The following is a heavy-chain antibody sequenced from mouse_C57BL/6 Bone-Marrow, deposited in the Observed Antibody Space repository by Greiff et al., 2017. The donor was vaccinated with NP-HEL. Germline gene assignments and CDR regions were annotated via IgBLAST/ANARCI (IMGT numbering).Heavy chain of an antibody. CDR2: ILPGSGNT. CDR3: ARDYYGSSYFDY. Sequence: VHLVESGAELMKPGASVKLSCKATGYTFTGNWIEWVKQRPGHGLEWIGEILPGSGNTYYNERFKGKATFTADTSSNTAYMQLSSLTTEDSAIYYCARDYYGSSYFDYGGQGTTLTVSS. D-gene: IGHD1-1*01. J-gene: IGHJ2*01. CDR1: GYTFTGNW. V-gene: IGHV1-9*01.